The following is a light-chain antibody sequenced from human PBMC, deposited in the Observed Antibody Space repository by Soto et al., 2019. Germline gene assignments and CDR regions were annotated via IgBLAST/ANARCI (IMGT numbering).Light chain of an antibody. J-gene: IGKJ1*01. CDR3: HQYGSSPQT. V-gene: IGKV3-20*01. Sequence: DIVMTQSPDSLAVSLGERATLSCRASQSVSSSYLAWYQQKPGQAPRLLIYGASSRATGIPDRFTGSGSGTDFTLTISRLEPEDFAVFYCHQYGSSPQTFGQGTKVDIK. CDR1: QSVSSSY. CDR2: GAS.